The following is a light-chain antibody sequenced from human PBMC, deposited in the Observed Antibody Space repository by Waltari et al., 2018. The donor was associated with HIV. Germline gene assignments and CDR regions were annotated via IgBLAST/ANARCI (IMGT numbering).Light chain of an antibody. V-gene: IGKV2-40*01. CDR1: QSLLDSEDEITY. CDR2: SHS. Sequence: IVMTQSPNSLSVTPGEPASISCRSSQSLLDSEDEITYLDWFLQRPGQCPQLLIYSHSYRAFGVPDRFLGGGSGSSFTLKINKMVAGDFGVFFCMQLIAFSVNFVHVTRLEI. CDR3: MQLIAFSVN. J-gene: IGKJ5*01.